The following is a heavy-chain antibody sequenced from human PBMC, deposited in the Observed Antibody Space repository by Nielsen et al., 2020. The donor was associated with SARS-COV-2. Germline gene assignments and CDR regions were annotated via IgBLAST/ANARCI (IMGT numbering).Heavy chain of an antibody. J-gene: IGHJ6*02. CDR3: AKDPDVDTVMVTGYYYYGMAR. CDR2: ISGSGGNT. Sequence: GGSLRLSCAASGFTFSSYAMSWVRQAPGKGLEWVSTISGSGGNTYYADSVKGRFTISRDNSKNTLYLQMNSLRAEDPALYYCAKDPDVDTVMVTGYYYYGMARLGQGPPVTVSS. CDR1: GFTFSSYA. D-gene: IGHD5-18*01. V-gene: IGHV3-23*01.